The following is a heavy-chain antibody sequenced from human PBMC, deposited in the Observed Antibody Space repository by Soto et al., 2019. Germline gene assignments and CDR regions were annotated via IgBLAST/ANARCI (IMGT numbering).Heavy chain of an antibody. CDR2: INHSGST. J-gene: IGHJ5*02. CDR1: GGSFSGYY. D-gene: IGHD5-18*01. Sequence: SETLSLTCAVYGGSFSGYYWSWIRQPPGKGLEWIGEINHSGSTNYNPSLKSRVTISVDTSKNQFSLKLSSVAAADTAVYYCARGRGIQLWRTGWFDPWGQGTLVTVSS. CDR3: ARGRGIQLWRTGWFDP. V-gene: IGHV4-34*01.